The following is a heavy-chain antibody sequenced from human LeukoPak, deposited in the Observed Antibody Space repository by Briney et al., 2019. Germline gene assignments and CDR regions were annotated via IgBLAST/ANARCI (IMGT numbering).Heavy chain of an antibody. D-gene: IGHD3-16*01. CDR3: AKEVRGDAFDI. CDR2: INPSGGST. CDR1: GYTFTSYY. V-gene: IGHV1-46*01. J-gene: IGHJ3*02. Sequence: ASVKVSCKASGYTFTSYYMHWVRQAPGQGLEWMGIINPSGGSTSYAQKFQGRVTMTRDMSTSTVYMELSSLRSEDTAVYYCAKEVRGDAFDIWGQGTMVTVSS.